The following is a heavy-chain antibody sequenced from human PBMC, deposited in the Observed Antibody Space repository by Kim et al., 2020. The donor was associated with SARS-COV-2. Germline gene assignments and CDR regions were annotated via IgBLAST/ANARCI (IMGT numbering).Heavy chain of an antibody. V-gene: IGHV3-15*01. CDR3: TTDRVWPGMGSGSLPGGCDY. J-gene: IGHJ4*02. Sequence: GGSLRLSCAASGFTFSNAWMSWVRQAPGKGLEWVGRIKSKTDGGTTDYAAPVKGRFTISRDDSKNTLYLQMNSLKTEDTAVYYCTTDRVWPGMGSGSLPGGCDYWGQGTLVTVSS. D-gene: IGHD3-10*01. CDR2: IKSKTDGGTT. CDR1: GFTFSNAW.